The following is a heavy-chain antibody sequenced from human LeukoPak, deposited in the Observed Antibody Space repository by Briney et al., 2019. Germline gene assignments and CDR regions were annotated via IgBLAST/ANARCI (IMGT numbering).Heavy chain of an antibody. J-gene: IGHJ4*02. CDR1: GGSISSGGYY. Sequence: PSQILSLTCTVSGGSISSGGYYWSWIRQHPGKGLEWIGYIYYSGSTYYNPSLKSRVTISVDTSKNQFSLKLSSVTAADTAVYYCARHAAPKQWVDYWGQGTLVTVSS. CDR3: ARHAAPKQWVDY. V-gene: IGHV4-31*03. D-gene: IGHD6-19*01. CDR2: IYYSGST.